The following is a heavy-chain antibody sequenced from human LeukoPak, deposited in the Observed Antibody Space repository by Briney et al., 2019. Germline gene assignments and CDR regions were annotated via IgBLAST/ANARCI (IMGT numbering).Heavy chain of an antibody. CDR3: ARDRDADAFDI. CDR2: ISSSSSYI. Sequence: GGSLRLSCAASGFTFSSYSMNWVRQAPGKGLEWVSSISSSSSYIYYADSVKGRFTIPRDNAKNSLYLQMNSLRAEDTAVYYCARDRDADAFDIWGQGTMVTVSS. J-gene: IGHJ3*02. CDR1: GFTFSSYS. V-gene: IGHV3-21*01. D-gene: IGHD5-24*01.